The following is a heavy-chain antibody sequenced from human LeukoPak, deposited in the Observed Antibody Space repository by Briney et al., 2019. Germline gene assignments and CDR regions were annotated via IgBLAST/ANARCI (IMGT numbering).Heavy chain of an antibody. Sequence: PGGSLRLSCAAYGFTFSSYWMRWVRQAPGKGLVWVSRINTGGSSTSYADSVKGRFTISRDNAKETLFLQMNSLRAVDTAVYDCARGGSPDYWGQGTVVSVSS. J-gene: IGHJ4*02. CDR3: ARGGSPDY. CDR2: INTGGSST. CDR1: GFTFSSYW. V-gene: IGHV3-74*01.